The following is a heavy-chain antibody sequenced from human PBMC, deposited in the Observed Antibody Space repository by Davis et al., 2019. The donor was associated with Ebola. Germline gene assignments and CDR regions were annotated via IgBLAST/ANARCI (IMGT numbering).Heavy chain of an antibody. CDR1: GFTFSDYY. D-gene: IGHD2-2*01. CDR2: ISSSSSYT. CDR3: ARLLGYCSSTSCDSSL. Sequence: GGSLTLSCAASGFTFSDYYMSWIRQAPGKGLEWVSYISSSSSYTNYADSVKGRFTISRDNAKNSLYLQMNSRRAEDTAVYYCARLLGYCSSTSCDSSLGGQGTLVTVSS. J-gene: IGHJ4*02. V-gene: IGHV3-11*06.